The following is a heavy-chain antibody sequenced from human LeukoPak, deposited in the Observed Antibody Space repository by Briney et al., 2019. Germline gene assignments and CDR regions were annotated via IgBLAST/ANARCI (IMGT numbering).Heavy chain of an antibody. D-gene: IGHD6-25*01. CDR2: IRQDGSEK. CDR1: GFTFSRYW. J-gene: IGHJ3*02. V-gene: IGHV3-7*01. CDR3: ARWGSELPDDAFDI. Sequence: QPGGSLRLSCAASGFTFSRYWMSWVRQAPGKGLEWVANIRQDGSEKHYLDSAKGRITISRDNAKNSLYLQMNSLRVEDTAVYFCARWGSELPDDAFDILGQGTMVTVSS.